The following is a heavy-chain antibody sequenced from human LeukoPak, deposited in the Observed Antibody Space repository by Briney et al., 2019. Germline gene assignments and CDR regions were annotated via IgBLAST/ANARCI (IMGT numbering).Heavy chain of an antibody. Sequence: GGSLNISRQCSGYLFTTYWIGWVRQVPGKGPGWMGMFFSGNSDTNYRPSSKSRVTISADKSISTAYLKWRSLKASDTAMYYCARPNLTAASSNDTFDIWGQGTMVTVSS. J-gene: IGHJ3*02. V-gene: IGHV5-51*01. CDR2: FFSGNSDT. D-gene: IGHD6-13*01. CDR3: ARPNLTAASSNDTFDI. CDR1: GYLFTTYW.